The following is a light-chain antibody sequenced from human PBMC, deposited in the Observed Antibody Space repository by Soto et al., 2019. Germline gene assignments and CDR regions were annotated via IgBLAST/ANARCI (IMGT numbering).Light chain of an antibody. CDR1: QSVSSSY. J-gene: IGKJ2*01. CDR2: GAS. V-gene: IGKV3-20*01. CDR3: QQYGSSHGYT. Sequence: EIVLTQSPGTLSLSPGERATLSCRASQSVSSSYLAWYQQKPGQAPRLLIYGASSRATGIPDRFSGSGSGTDFTLTISRLETEDFAVYYCQQYGSSHGYTFGQGTKLEIK.